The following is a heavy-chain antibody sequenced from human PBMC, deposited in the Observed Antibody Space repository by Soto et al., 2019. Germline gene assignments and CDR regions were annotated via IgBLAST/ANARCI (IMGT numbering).Heavy chain of an antibody. CDR1: GYRFTNHG. Sequence: ALVKVSCKASGYRFTNHGISWVRQAPGQGLEWMGWISGNDGKTKYARKFQGRVTMTTDTSTSTAYMEVRSLRSDDTAVYYCARDFYPLAYYFDYWGQGTLVTAPQ. CDR2: ISGNDGKT. V-gene: IGHV1-18*01. CDR3: ARDFYPLAYYFDY. J-gene: IGHJ4*02.